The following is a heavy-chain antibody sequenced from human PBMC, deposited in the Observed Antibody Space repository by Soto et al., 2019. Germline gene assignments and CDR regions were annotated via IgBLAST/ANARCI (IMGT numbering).Heavy chain of an antibody. CDR3: ARSYQLHTDYYYYYMDV. CDR2: MNPNSGNT. Sequence: QVQLVQSGAEVKKPGASVKVSCKASGYTFTSYDINWVRQATGQGLEWMGWMNPNSGNTGYAQKFQGRVTMTRNTSISTAYMELSSLRSEDTAVYYCARSYQLHTDYYYYYMDVWGKGTTVTVSS. CDR1: GYTFTSYD. D-gene: IGHD2-2*01. J-gene: IGHJ6*03. V-gene: IGHV1-8*01.